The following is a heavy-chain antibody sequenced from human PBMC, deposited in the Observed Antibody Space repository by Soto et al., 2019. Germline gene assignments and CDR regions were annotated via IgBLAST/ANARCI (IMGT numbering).Heavy chain of an antibody. V-gene: IGHV1-69*04. J-gene: IGHJ4*02. CDR3: AREGSGWPDY. CDR2: IIPILGIA. CDR1: GGTFNSYT. D-gene: IGHD6-19*01. Sequence: SVKVSCQASGGTFNSYTISWVRQAPGQGLEWMGRIIPILGIANYAQKFQGRVTITADKSTSTAYMELSSLRSEDTAVYYCAREGSGWPDYWGQGTLVTVSS.